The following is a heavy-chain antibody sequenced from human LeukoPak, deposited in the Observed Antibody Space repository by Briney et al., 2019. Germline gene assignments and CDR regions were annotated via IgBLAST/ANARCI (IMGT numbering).Heavy chain of an antibody. J-gene: IGHJ4*02. Sequence: ASVKVSCKASGYTFTSYAMHWVRQAPGQRLEWMGWINAGNGNTKYSQKFQGRVTITRDTSASTAYMELSSLRSEDTAVYYCARGLGRWELIQGIFDYWGQGTLVTVSS. CDR1: GYTFTSYA. CDR2: INAGNGNT. CDR3: ARGLGRWELIQGIFDY. D-gene: IGHD1-26*01. V-gene: IGHV1-3*01.